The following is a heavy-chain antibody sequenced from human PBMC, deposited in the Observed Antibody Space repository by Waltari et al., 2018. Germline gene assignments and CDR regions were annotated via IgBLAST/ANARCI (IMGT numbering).Heavy chain of an antibody. V-gene: IGHV4-39*07. J-gene: IGHJ4*02. CDR3: AKVWKNYRTDY. CDR1: SGPISTSGYS. CDR2: IYYSGNT. Sequence: QLQLQESGPGLAKPSETLSLTCTVSSGPISTSGYSWGWIRQPPGKGLEWMGRIYYSGNTYYNPSLKNRVTISVDTSKNQFSLKVTSVTAADTAVYYCAKVWKNYRTDYWGQGTLVTVSS. D-gene: IGHD3-16*02.